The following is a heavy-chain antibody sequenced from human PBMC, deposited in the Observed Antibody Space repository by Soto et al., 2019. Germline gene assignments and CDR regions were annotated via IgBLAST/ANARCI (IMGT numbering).Heavy chain of an antibody. J-gene: IGHJ4*02. V-gene: IGHV1-3*01. CDR2: INAGNGNT. Sequence: XSVKVSCKASVYTFTSYAMHWVRQAPGQRLEWMGWINAGNGNTKYSQKFQGRVTITRDTSASTAYMELSSLRSEDTAVYYCARAGWYSGSYFGYWGQGTLVTVSS. CDR1: VYTFTSYA. CDR3: ARAGWYSGSYFGY. D-gene: IGHD1-26*01.